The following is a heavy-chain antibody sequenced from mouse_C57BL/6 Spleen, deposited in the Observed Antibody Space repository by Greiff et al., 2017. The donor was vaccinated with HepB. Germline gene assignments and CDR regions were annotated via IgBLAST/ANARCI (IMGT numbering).Heavy chain of an antibody. CDR3: ARSDYGSSPPFDY. D-gene: IGHD1-1*01. V-gene: IGHV1-39*01. J-gene: IGHJ2*01. Sequence: VQLKQSGPELVKHGASVKISCKASGYSFTDYNMNWVKQSNGKSLEWIGVINPNYGTTSYNQKFKGKATLTVDQSSSTAYMQLNSLTSEDSAVYYCARSDYGSSPPFDYWGQGTTLTVSS. CDR1: GYSFTDYN. CDR2: INPNYGTT.